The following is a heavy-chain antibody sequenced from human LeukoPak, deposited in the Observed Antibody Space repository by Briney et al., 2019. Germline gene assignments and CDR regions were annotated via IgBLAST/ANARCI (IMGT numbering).Heavy chain of an antibody. J-gene: IGHJ4*02. Sequence: GGSLRLSCAASGFTFSSYGMHWVRQAPGKGLEWVAVIWYDGSNKYYADSVKGRFTISRDNSKNTLYLQMNSLRAEDTAVHYCARDYTDSSGYLDYWGQGTLVTVSS. V-gene: IGHV3-33*01. CDR3: ARDYTDSSGYLDY. CDR1: GFTFSSYG. CDR2: IWYDGSNK. D-gene: IGHD3-22*01.